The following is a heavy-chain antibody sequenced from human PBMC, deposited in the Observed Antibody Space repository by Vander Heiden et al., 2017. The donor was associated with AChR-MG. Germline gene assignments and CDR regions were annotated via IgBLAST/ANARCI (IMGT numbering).Heavy chain of an antibody. CDR3: ARLRSYHDAFDI. D-gene: IGHD1-26*01. CDR2: IYYSGST. V-gene: IGHV4-39*01. CDR1: GCSISSSSYY. Sequence: QLQLQESGPGLVKPSETLSLPCTVSGCSISSSSYYWGWIRQPPGKGLEWIGSIYYSGSTYYNPSLKSRVTISVDTSKNQFSLKLSSVTAADTAVYYCARLRSYHDAFDIWGQGTMVTVSS. J-gene: IGHJ3*02.